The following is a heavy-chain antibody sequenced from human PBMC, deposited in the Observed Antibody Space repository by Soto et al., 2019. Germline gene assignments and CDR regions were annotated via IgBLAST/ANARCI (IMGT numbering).Heavy chain of an antibody. Sequence: ASVKVSCKASGYSFTRYDINWVRQATGQGLEWMGWMNPNSGYTGYAQRFQGRVTMTRDTSISTGYMELSSLRSEDTAVYYWAGTWGDLDYWGQGTLVTVSS. D-gene: IGHD3-16*01. J-gene: IGHJ4*02. V-gene: IGHV1-8*01. CDR1: GYSFTRYD. CDR3: AGTWGDLDY. CDR2: MNPNSGYT.